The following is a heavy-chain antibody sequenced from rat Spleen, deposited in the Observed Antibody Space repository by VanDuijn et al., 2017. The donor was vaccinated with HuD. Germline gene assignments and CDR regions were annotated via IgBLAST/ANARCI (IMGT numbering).Heavy chain of an antibody. J-gene: IGHJ2*01. CDR1: GFTFSSFP. CDR3: TSETTRGNYFDY. V-gene: IGHV5-46*01. D-gene: IGHD1-10*01. Sequence: EVQLVESGGGLVQPGRSMKLSCAASGFTFSSFPMAWVRQAPTKGLEWVATISTSGGSTYYRDSVKGRFTISRDNAKSTLYLQMNSLRSEDTATYYCTSETTRGNYFDYWGQGVMVTVSS. CDR2: ISTSGGST.